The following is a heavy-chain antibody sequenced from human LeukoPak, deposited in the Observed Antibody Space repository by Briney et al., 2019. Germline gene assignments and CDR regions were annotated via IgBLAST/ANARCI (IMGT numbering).Heavy chain of an antibody. CDR1: GFTFDDYD. CDR3: ARGYGWVDY. V-gene: IGHV3-20*04. J-gene: IGHJ4*02. D-gene: IGHD5-18*01. CDR2: INWNGRST. Sequence: SGGSLRLSCAASGFTFDDYDLNWVRQAPGKGLEWVSGINWNGRSTGYADSVKGRFTISRDNAKNSLYLQMNSLRAEDTAVYYCARGYGWVDYWGQGTLVSVSS.